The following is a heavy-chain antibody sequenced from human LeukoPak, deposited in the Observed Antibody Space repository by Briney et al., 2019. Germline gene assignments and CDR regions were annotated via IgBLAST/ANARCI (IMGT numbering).Heavy chain of an antibody. Sequence: SETLSLTCTVSGGSISSGGYYWSWIRQHPGKGLEWIGYIYYSGSTYYNPSLKSRVTISVDTSKNQFSLKLSSVTAADTAVYYCARDLGYCSSTSCRYFGYWGQGTLVTVSS. J-gene: IGHJ4*02. CDR3: ARDLGYCSSTSCRYFGY. V-gene: IGHV4-31*03. CDR1: GGSISSGGYY. CDR2: IYYSGST. D-gene: IGHD2-2*01.